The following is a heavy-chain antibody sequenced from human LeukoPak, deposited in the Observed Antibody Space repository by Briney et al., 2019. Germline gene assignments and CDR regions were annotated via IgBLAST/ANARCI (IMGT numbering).Heavy chain of an antibody. CDR3: AKDLGSVVTPPSLDY. J-gene: IGHJ4*02. V-gene: IGHV3-23*01. D-gene: IGHD4-23*01. CDR1: GFTFSSYA. CDR2: ASGSGGST. Sequence: GGSLRLSCAASGFTFSSYAMSWVRQAPGKGLEWVSSASGSGGSTYYADSVKGRFTISRDNSKNTLYLQMNSLRAEYTAVYYCAKDLGSVVTPPSLDYWGQGTLVTVSS.